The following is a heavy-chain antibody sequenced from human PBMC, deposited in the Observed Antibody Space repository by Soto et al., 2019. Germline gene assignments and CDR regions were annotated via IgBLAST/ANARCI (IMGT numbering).Heavy chain of an antibody. CDR1: GGSISSGGYY. CDR3: ASAPNQYYFDY. V-gene: IGHV4-31*03. CDR2: IYNSGST. J-gene: IGHJ4*02. Sequence: SETLSLTCTVSGGSISSGGYYWSWIRQHPGKGLEWIGHIYNSGSTYYNPSLKSRVAISVDTSKNQFSLKLSSVTAADTAVYYCASAPNQYYFDYWGQGTLVTVS.